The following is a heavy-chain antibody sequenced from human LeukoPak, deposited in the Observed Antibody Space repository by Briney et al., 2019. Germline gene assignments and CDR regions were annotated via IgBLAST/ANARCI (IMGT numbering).Heavy chain of an antibody. J-gene: IGHJ4*02. CDR1: GGTFSRHA. CDR2: IISNFGTA. Sequence: SVKVSCKASGGTFSRHAISWVRQAPGQGLEWMGGIISNFGTAHPAQNFQDRDTITADESTTTVYMEMRSLTSEDTAIFYCATRDADYEDYFDYWGQGTLVTVSS. V-gene: IGHV1-69*13. CDR3: ATRDADYEDYFDY. D-gene: IGHD4-17*01.